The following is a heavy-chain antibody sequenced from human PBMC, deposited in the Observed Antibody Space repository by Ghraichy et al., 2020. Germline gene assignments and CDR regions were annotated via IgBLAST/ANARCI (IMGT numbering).Heavy chain of an antibody. J-gene: IGHJ6*02. Sequence: SVKVSCKASGGTFSSYAISWVRQAPGQGLEWMGGIIPIFGTANYAQKFQGRVTITADESTSTAYMELSSLRSEDTAVYYCARDLRGDNWKQVYYYYYGMDVGGQGTTVTVSS. CDR3: ARDLRGDNWKQVYYYYYGMDV. CDR2: IIPIFGTA. CDR1: GGTFSSYA. D-gene: IGHD1-20*01. V-gene: IGHV1-69*13.